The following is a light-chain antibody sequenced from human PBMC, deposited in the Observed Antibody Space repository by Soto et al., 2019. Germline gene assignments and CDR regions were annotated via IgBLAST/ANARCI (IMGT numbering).Light chain of an antibody. V-gene: IGKV3-20*01. CDR1: QSVSSSY. J-gene: IGKJ5*01. CDR3: QQSYSTPT. CDR2: GAS. Sequence: EIVLTQSPGTLSLSPGERATLSCRASQSVSSSYLAWYQQKPGQAPRLLIYGASSRATGIPDRFSGSGSGTDFTLTISSLQPEDFATYYCQQSYSTPTFGQGTRLEI.